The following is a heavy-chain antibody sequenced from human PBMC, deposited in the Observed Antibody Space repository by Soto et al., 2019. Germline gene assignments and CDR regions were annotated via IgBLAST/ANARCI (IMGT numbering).Heavy chain of an antibody. J-gene: IGHJ4*02. D-gene: IGHD3-16*01. CDR2: ISSGSTTI. CDR3: AREAAGDFIDY. CDR1: GFTFSYYS. V-gene: IGHV3-48*01. Sequence: EVQLVESGGGLVQPGGSLRLSCAASGFTFSYYSMNWVRQAPGKGLEWVSYISSGSTTIYYAESVKGRFTISRDNGKNSLYLQMNSLRAEDTAVYHCAREAAGDFIDYWGQGTLVTVSS.